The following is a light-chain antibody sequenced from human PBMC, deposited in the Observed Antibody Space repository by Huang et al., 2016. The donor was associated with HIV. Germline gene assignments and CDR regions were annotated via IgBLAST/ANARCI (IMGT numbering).Light chain of an antibody. CDR2: SAS. CDR3: QQYNSYPFT. CDR1: QDISNY. Sequence: DIQMTQSPSSLSASVGDSVTITCRASQDISNYLAWFQQNQGKAPKSLIYSASSLKRAGPAKCSGSRSGTDYTITISSLQPEDFATYYCQQYNSYPFTFGQGTKLEI. J-gene: IGKJ2*01. V-gene: IGKV1-16*02.